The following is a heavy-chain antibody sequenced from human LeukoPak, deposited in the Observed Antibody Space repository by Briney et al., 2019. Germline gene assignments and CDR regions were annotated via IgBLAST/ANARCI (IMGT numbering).Heavy chain of an antibody. D-gene: IGHD2-2*01. CDR3: ARGDQLGDFDY. J-gene: IGHJ4*02. CDR1: GFTFSSYA. V-gene: IGHV3-74*01. Sequence: PGGSLRLSCAASGFTFSSYAMSWVRQAPGKGLVWVSRINTDGSSTSYADSVKGRFTISRDNAKNTLYLQMNSLRAEDTAVYYCARGDQLGDFDYWGQGTLVTVSS. CDR2: INTDGSST.